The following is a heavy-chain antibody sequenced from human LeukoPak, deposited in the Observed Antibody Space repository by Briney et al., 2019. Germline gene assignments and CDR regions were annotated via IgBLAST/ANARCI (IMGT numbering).Heavy chain of an antibody. CDR1: GGSFSGYY. Sequence: PSETLSLTCAVYGGSFSGYYWSWIRQPPGKGLEWIGEINHSGSTNYNPSLKSRVTISVDTSKIQFSLKLSSVTAADTAVYYCARGGYIVVVPAAITLYNWFDPWGQGTLVTVSS. CDR3: ARGGYIVVVPAAITLYNWFDP. D-gene: IGHD2-2*02. CDR2: INHSGST. J-gene: IGHJ5*02. V-gene: IGHV4-34*01.